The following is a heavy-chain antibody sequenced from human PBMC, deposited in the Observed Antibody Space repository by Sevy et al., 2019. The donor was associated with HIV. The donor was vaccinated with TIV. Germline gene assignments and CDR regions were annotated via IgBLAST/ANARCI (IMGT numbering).Heavy chain of an antibody. Sequence: GSLRLSCVASGFTFSDSWMTWVRQAPGKGLERIAFINEDGSRLGYVDSVRGRFTISRENTKNSLYLQMNSLRAEDTAVYFCARDRAYSALDYWGHGTLVTVSS. D-gene: IGHD5-18*01. J-gene: IGHJ4*01. CDR1: GFTFSDSW. CDR2: INEDGSRL. CDR3: ARDRAYSALDY. V-gene: IGHV3-7*01.